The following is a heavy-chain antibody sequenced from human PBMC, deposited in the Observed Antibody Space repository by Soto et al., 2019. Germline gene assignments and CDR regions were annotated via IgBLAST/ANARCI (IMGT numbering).Heavy chain of an antibody. J-gene: IGHJ6*03. CDR2: IKQDGSEK. D-gene: IGHD2-2*01. V-gene: IGHV3-7*01. Sequence: GGSLRLSCAASGFTFSSYWMSWVRQAPGKGLEWVANIKQDGSEKYYVDSVKGRFTISRDNAKNSLYLQMNSLRAEDTAVYYCARDLFPAVNNYYYCYMDVWCKGTTLTVSS. CDR3: ARDLFPAVNNYYYCYMDV. CDR1: GFTFSSYW.